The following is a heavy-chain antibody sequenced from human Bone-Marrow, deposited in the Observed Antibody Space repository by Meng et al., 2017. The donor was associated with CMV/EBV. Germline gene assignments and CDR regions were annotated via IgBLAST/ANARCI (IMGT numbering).Heavy chain of an antibody. CDR1: GFTFSDSY. CDR3: ARGSVEVDAFDI. CDR2: ISSSGSTI. Sequence: CAASGFTFSDSYMSWIRQAPGKGLEWVSYISSSGSTIYYADSVKGRFTISRDNAKNSLYLQMNSLRAEDTAVYYCARGSVEVDAFDIWGQGTMVTVSS. J-gene: IGHJ3*02. V-gene: IGHV3-11*01.